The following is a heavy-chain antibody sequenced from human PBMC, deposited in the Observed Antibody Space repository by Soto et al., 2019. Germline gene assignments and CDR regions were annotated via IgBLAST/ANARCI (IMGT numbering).Heavy chain of an antibody. Sequence: SVKVSCKASGFTFTSSAVQWVRQARGQRLEWIGWIVVGSGNTNYAQKFQERVTITRDMSTSTAYMELSSLRSEDTAVYYCAAPNGEQYYYYGMDVWGKGTTGTVSS. CDR2: IVVGSGNT. D-gene: IGHD1-1*01. CDR1: GFTFTSSA. J-gene: IGHJ6*04. V-gene: IGHV1-58*01. CDR3: AAPNGEQYYYYGMDV.